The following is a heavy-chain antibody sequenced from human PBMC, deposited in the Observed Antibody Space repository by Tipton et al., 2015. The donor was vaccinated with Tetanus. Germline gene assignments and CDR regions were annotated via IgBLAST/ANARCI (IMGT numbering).Heavy chain of an antibody. V-gene: IGHV3-48*02. J-gene: IGHJ4*02. CDR2: ISSSSSTI. D-gene: IGHD2-8*01. Sequence: GSLRLSCAASGFTFSSYSMNWVRQAPGKGLEWVSYISSSSSTIYYADSVKGRFTISRDNAKNSLYLQMNSLRDEDTAVYYCARGEMYVPQEYYFDYWGQGTLVTVSS. CDR3: ARGEMYVPQEYYFDY. CDR1: GFTFSSYS.